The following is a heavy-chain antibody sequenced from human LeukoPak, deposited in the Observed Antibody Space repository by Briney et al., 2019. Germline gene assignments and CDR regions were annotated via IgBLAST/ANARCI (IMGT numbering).Heavy chain of an antibody. D-gene: IGHD3-10*01. CDR3: ARLGVLRDYYYFGMDV. CDR2: IYYSGST. V-gene: IGHV4-39*01. CDR1: GGSISSSPYF. Sequence: SETLSLTCTVSGGSISSSPYFWVWIRQPPGKGLEWIGSIYYSGSTNNNPSLKSRVTISVDTSKNQFSLKLSSVTAADTAVYYCARLGVLRDYYYFGMDVWGQGTTVTVSS. J-gene: IGHJ6*02.